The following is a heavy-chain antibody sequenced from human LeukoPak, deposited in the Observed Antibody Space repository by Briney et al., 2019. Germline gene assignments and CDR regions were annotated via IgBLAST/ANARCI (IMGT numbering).Heavy chain of an antibody. Sequence: PGGSLRLSCAASGFTFSTYWMSWVRQAPGKGLEWVANIKQDGSEKHYVDSVKGRFTISRDNTNNSLFQQMDSLRAEDTAFYYCSREDYFGSGSPAYWGQGTLVTVSS. V-gene: IGHV3-7*01. CDR1: GFTFSTYW. CDR3: SREDYFGSGSPAY. CDR2: IKQDGSEK. J-gene: IGHJ4*02. D-gene: IGHD3-10*01.